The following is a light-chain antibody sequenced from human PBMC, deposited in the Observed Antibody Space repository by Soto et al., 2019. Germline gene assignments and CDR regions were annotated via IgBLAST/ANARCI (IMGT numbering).Light chain of an antibody. CDR3: MQALQTPLT. CDR1: QSLLHSNGYNY. CDR2: LGY. V-gene: IGKV2-28*01. Sequence: DIVMTQSPLSLPVTPGEPASISCRSSQSLLHSNGYNYLDWYLQKPGQSPQVLIYLGYNRASGVPDRFSGSGSGTDFTLNISRVEAEDVGVYYCMQALQTPLTFGGGTKVEIK. J-gene: IGKJ4*01.